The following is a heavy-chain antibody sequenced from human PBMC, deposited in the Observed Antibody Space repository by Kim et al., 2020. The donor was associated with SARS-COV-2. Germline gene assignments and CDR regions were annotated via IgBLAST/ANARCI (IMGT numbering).Heavy chain of an antibody. Sequence: SETLSLTCAVYGGSFSGYYWSWIRQPPGKGLEWIGEINHSGSTNYNPSLKSRVTISVDTSKNQFSLKLSSVTAADTAVYYCARMGNNWNYYVVNAFDIWGQGTMVTVSS. D-gene: IGHD1-7*01. J-gene: IGHJ3*02. CDR1: GGSFSGYY. V-gene: IGHV4-34*01. CDR3: ARMGNNWNYYVVNAFDI. CDR2: INHSGST.